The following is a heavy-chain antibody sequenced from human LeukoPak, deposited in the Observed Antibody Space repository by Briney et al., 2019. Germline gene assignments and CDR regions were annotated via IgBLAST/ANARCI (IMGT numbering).Heavy chain of an antibody. CDR2: ISYDGSNK. J-gene: IGHJ4*02. D-gene: IGHD3-10*01. CDR3: ARDWNYYGSGSYYNLYFDY. Sequence: PGRSLRLSCAASGFTFSSYAMHWVRQAPGKGLEWVAAISYDGSNKYYADSVKGRFTISRDNSKNTLYLQMNSLRAEDTAVYYCARDWNYYGSGSYYNLYFDYWGQGTLVTVSS. CDR1: GFTFSSYA. V-gene: IGHV3-30*04.